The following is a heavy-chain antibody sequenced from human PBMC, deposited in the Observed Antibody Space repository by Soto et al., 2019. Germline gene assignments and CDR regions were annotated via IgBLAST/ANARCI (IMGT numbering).Heavy chain of an antibody. J-gene: IGHJ5*02. CDR1: GDSVSSNTAS. D-gene: IGHD5-12*01. Sequence: QVQLQQSGPGLVKPSQTLSLTCAISGDSVSSNTASWNWIRQSPSGGLEWLGRTYFRSKWYNDYAVSVKSRIIINPDTSNNQFSLQLNSVTPEDTAVYFCAKGDNLGPKTGYAFDPWGQGIMVTVSS. CDR2: TYFRSKWYN. CDR3: AKGDNLGPKTGYAFDP. V-gene: IGHV6-1*01.